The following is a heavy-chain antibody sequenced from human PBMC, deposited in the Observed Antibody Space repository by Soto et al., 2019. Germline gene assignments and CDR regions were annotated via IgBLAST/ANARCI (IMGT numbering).Heavy chain of an antibody. CDR1: GFTFSTLA. Sequence: VQLSESGGGLVHPGGSLRLSCAASGFTFSTLAIGWVLQAPGQGLEWVSVMSYSGDLTYYADSVKGRFTISRDNSKNTLYLQMDILRADDTAVYYCAKDATRSSGWYYFDYWCQGTLVTVSS. CDR2: MSYSGDLT. J-gene: IGHJ4*02. V-gene: IGHV3-23*01. D-gene: IGHD6-19*01. CDR3: AKDATRSSGWYYFDY.